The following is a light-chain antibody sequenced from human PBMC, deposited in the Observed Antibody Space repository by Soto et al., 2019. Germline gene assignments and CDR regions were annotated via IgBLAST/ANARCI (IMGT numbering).Light chain of an antibody. J-gene: IGKJ1*01. CDR2: GAS. Sequence: EIVLTQSPGTLSLSPGGRATLSCRASQSVSNSYLAWYQQKPGQAPRLLIYGASSRATGIPDRFSGSGSGTDFTLTISRLESEDFAVYYCQQYGSSPQTFGQGTKV. CDR3: QQYGSSPQT. CDR1: QSVSNSY. V-gene: IGKV3-20*01.